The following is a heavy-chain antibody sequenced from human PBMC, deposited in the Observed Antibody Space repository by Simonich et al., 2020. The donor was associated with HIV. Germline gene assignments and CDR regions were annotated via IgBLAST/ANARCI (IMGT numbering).Heavy chain of an antibody. CDR2: IYHSGST. J-gene: IGHJ4*02. V-gene: IGHV4-4*02. CDR3: ATSSGGYRIDY. CDR1: GDSISRSNW. Sequence: QVQLQESGPGLVKPSGTLSLTCADSGDSISRSNWWSWVRQPPGKGLERIGEIYHSGSTNYNPSLKSRVTISIDKSKNPFSLKLSSVAAADTAVYYCATSSGGYRIDYWGQGTLVIVSS. D-gene: IGHD6-19*01.